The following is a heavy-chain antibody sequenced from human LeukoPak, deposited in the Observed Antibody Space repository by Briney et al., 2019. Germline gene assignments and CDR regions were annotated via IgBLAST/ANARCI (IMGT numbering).Heavy chain of an antibody. Sequence: SETLSLTCTVSGGSISSSSYYWGWIRQPPGKGLEWIGSIYYSGSTYYNPSLKSRVTISVDTSKNQFSLKLSSVTAADTAVYYCARGSAAAGTWFDPWGQGTLVTVSS. CDR1: GGSISSSSYY. V-gene: IGHV4-39*01. J-gene: IGHJ5*02. D-gene: IGHD6-13*01. CDR2: IYYSGST. CDR3: ARGSAAAGTWFDP.